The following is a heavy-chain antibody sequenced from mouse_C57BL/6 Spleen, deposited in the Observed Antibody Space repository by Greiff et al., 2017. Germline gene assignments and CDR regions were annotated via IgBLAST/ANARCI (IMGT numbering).Heavy chain of an antibody. V-gene: IGHV1-52*01. D-gene: IGHD2-1*01. CDR1: GYTFTSYW. Sequence: QVQLQQPGAELVRPGSSVKLSCKASGYTFTSYWMHWVKQRPIQGLEWIGNIDPSDSETHYNQKFKDKATLTVDKSSSTAYMQLSSLTSEDSAVYYCARGRVTTPIDYWGQGTTLTVSS. CDR2: IDPSDSET. J-gene: IGHJ2*01. CDR3: ARGRVTTPIDY.